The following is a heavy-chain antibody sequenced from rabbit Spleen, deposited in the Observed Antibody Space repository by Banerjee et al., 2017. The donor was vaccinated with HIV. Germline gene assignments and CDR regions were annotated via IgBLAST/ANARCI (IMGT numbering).Heavy chain of an antibody. J-gene: IGHJ4*01. CDR3: ARFYAGYGDFGFAAM. V-gene: IGHV1S40*01. Sequence: QSLEESGGDLVKPGASLTLTCTASGFSFSISDYMCWVRQAPGKGLGWIACIAAGSGGTTYYANWAKGRFTISKTSSTTVTLQMTSLTAADTATYFCARFYAGYGDFGFAAMWGPGTLVTVS. D-gene: IGHD7-1*01. CDR2: IAAGSGGTT. CDR1: GFSFSISDY.